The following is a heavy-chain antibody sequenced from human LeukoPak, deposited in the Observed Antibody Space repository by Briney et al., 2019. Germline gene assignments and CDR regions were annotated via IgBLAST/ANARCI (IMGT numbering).Heavy chain of an antibody. CDR1: GFIFSHYW. J-gene: IGHJ6*03. CDR2: IIDSGDIT. V-gene: IGHV3-23*01. D-gene: IGHD3-16*01. Sequence: HPGGSLRLSCAGSGFIFSHYWMSWLRQAPGKGLEWVSGIIDSGDITYYANSVKGRFTISRDNSKNTLYLQMNSLRAEDTAVYYCAKLGGQEVYNYYVGVWGKGTTVAVSS. CDR3: AKLGGQEVYNYYVGV.